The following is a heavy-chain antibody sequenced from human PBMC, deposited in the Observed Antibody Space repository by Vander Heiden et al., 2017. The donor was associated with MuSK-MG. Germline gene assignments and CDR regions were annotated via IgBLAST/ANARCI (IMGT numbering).Heavy chain of an antibody. CDR2: IGTAGDT. V-gene: IGHV3-13*01. CDR1: GFTFSSYD. CDR3: ARATMVSAFDI. J-gene: IGHJ3*02. Sequence: EVQLVESGGGLVQPGGSLRLSCAASGFTFSSYDMHWVRQATGKGLEWVSAIGTAGDTYDPGSVKGRFTISRENAKNSLYIQMNRLRAGDTAVYYCARATMVSAFDIWGQGTMVTVSS. D-gene: IGHD3-10*01.